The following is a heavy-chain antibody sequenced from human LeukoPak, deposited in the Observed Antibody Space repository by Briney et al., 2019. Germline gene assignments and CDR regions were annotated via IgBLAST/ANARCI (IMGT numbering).Heavy chain of an antibody. CDR3: ARRGSIVVPAAPYYYYYMDV. V-gene: IGHV4-38-2*01. J-gene: IGHJ6*03. CDR2: TYHSGST. D-gene: IGHD2-2*01. Sequence: PSETLSLTCAVSGYSISSGYYWGWIRQPPGKGLEWIGSTYHSGSTYYNPSLKSRVTISVDTSKNQFSLKLSSVTAADTAVYYCARRGSIVVPAAPYYYYYMDVWGKGTTVTVSS. CDR1: GYSISSGYY.